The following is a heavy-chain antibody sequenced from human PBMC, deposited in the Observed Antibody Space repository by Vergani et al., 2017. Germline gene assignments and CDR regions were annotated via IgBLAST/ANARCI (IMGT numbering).Heavy chain of an antibody. CDR1: GFTFSNAW. V-gene: IGHV3-15*01. D-gene: IGHD3-16*01. Sequence: EVQLVESGGGLVKPGGSLRLSCAASGFTFSNAWMSWVRQAPGKGLEWVGRIKSKTDGGTTDYAAPVKGRFTISRDDSKNTLYLQMNSLKTEDTAGYYCTKGGGSYGPLGYYGMDVWGQGTTVTVSS. J-gene: IGHJ6*02. CDR2: IKSKTDGGTT. CDR3: TKGGGSYGPLGYYGMDV.